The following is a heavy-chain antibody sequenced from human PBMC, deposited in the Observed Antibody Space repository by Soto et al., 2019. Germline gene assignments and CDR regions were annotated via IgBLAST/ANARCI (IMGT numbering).Heavy chain of an antibody. CDR3: ASGQSMDV. V-gene: IGHV3-30-3*01. Sequence: QVQLVESGGGVVQPGRSLRLSCAASGCTFSSYAMHWVRQAPGKGLEWVAVISYDGSNKYYADSVKGRFTISRDNSKNTLYLQMNSLRAEDTAVYYCASGQSMDVWGQGTTVTVSS. CDR1: GCTFSSYA. CDR2: ISYDGSNK. J-gene: IGHJ6*02.